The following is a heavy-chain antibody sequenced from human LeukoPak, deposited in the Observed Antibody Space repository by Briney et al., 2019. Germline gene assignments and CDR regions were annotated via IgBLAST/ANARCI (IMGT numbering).Heavy chain of an antibody. D-gene: IGHD2-15*01. CDR1: GFTFSSYE. V-gene: IGHV3-48*03. J-gene: IGHJ4*02. CDR3: ARLGYCNSGSCDY. CDR2: ISSSGSTI. Sequence: GGSLRLSCAASGFTFSSYEMNWVRQAPGTGLEWVSYISSSGSTIYYADSVKGRFTISRDNTKNSLYLQNTGLRAEDTAVYYCARLGYCNSGSCDYWGQGTLVTVSS.